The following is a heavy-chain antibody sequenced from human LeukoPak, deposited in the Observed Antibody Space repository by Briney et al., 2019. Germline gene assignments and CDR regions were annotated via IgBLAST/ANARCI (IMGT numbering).Heavy chain of an antibody. Sequence: ASVKVTCQDSGDSFIEYYMHRLCQAPGQGLEWMGWINPNSGGTNYAQKFQGRVTMTRDTSTSTVYMELSSLRSEDTAVYYCARAETIDWVVNYAFNGWLQRRMVTVSS. CDR3: ARAETIDWVVNYAFNG. CDR2: INPNSGGT. J-gene: IGHJ3*01. V-gene: IGHV1-2*02. CDR1: GDSFIEYY. D-gene: IGHD3-10*01.